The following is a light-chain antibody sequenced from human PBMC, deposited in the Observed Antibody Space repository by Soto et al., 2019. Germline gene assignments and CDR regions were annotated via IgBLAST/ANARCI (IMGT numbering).Light chain of an antibody. CDR1: QTVITY. Sequence: EFVLTQSPATLSLSPGERATLSCRASQTVITYLAWYQQKPGQAPRLLIYDATKRVTGIPARFSGSGSGTDFTLTISSLEPEDFAVYYCQQRGTFGGGTEVEIK. V-gene: IGKV3-11*01. CDR3: QQRGT. J-gene: IGKJ4*01. CDR2: DAT.